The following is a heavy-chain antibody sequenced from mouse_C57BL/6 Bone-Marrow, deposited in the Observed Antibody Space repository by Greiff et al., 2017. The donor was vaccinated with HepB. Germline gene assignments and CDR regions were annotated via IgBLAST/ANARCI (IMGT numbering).Heavy chain of an antibody. Sequence: DVKLQESGGGLVQPGESLKLSCESNEYEFPSHDMSWVRKTPEKRLELVAAINSDGGSTYYPDTMERRFIISRDNTKKTLYLQMSSLRSEDTALYYCARHGDYGSSYDAMDYWGQGTSVTVSS. J-gene: IGHJ4*01. CDR2: INSDGGST. CDR1: EYEFPSHD. V-gene: IGHV5-2*01. D-gene: IGHD1-1*01. CDR3: ARHGDYGSSYDAMDY.